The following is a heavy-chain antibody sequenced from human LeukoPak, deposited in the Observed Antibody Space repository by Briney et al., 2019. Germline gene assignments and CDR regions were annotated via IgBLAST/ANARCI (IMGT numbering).Heavy chain of an antibody. J-gene: IGHJ4*02. CDR1: GGSISSYY. D-gene: IGHD5-24*01. CDR3: AIQGGWLQSFDY. V-gene: IGHV4-59*01. CDR2: IYYSGST. Sequence: SETLSLTCTVSGGSISSYYWSWIRQPPGKGLEWIGYIYYSGSTNYNPSLKSRVTISVDTSKNQCSLKLSSVTAADTAVYYCAIQGGWLQSFDYWGQGTLVTVSS.